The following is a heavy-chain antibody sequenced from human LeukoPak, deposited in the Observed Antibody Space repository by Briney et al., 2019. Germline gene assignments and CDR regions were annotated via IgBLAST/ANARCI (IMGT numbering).Heavy chain of an antibody. Sequence: GGSLRLSCAASGFTFSSYAMSWVRQAPGKGLEWVSAISGSGGRTYYADSVKGGLTISRENSKNRLYVQMNSLRAEDTAVYYCAKALPLRLVYFDYWGQGTLVTVSS. CDR1: GFTFSSYA. J-gene: IGHJ4*02. D-gene: IGHD3-9*01. CDR2: ISGSGGRT. V-gene: IGHV3-23*01. CDR3: AKALPLRLVYFDY.